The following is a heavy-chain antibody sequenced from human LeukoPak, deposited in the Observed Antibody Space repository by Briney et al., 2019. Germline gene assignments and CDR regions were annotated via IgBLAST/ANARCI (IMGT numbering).Heavy chain of an antibody. Sequence: GGSLRLSCAASGFTFDDYGMSWVRQAPGKGLEWVSGINWNGGSTGYADSVKGRFTISRDNAKNSLYLQMNNLRAEDTAVYYCAREHSGYDFPGRDYYYMDVWGKGTTVTVSS. J-gene: IGHJ6*03. CDR1: GFTFDDYG. V-gene: IGHV3-20*04. CDR2: INWNGGST. D-gene: IGHD5-12*01. CDR3: AREHSGYDFPGRDYYYMDV.